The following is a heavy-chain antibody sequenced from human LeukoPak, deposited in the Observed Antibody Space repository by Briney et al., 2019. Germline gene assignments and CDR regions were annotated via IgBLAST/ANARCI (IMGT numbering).Heavy chain of an antibody. J-gene: IGHJ4*02. CDR1: GFTFSSYS. CDR2: IISSSSYI. Sequence: GGSLRLSCAASGFTFSSYSMNWVRQAPGKGVEWVSSIISSSSYIYYADSVKGRFTISRDNAKNSLYLQMNSLRAEDTAVYYCATGGYYDSSANYYWGQGTLVTVSS. D-gene: IGHD3-22*01. V-gene: IGHV3-21*01. CDR3: ATGGYYDSSANYY.